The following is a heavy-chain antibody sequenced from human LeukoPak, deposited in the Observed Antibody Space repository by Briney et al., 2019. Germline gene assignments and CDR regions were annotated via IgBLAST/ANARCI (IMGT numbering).Heavy chain of an antibody. D-gene: IGHD3-22*01. Sequence: ASVKVSCKASGYTFTGYYIHWVRQAPGQGLEWMGWINPNSGGTNYAQQFQGRVTMTRDTSISTAYMELSRLRSDDTAVYYCARAIEVDKPEQEFDYWGQGTLVTVSS. CDR1: GYTFTGYY. V-gene: IGHV1-2*02. J-gene: IGHJ4*02. CDR3: ARAIEVDKPEQEFDY. CDR2: INPNSGGT.